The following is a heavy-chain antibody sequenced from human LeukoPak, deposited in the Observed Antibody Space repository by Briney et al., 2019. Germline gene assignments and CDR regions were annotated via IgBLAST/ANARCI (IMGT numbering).Heavy chain of an antibody. CDR2: IYYSGST. Sequence: SETLSLTCTVSGGSISSYYWSWIRQPPGKGLEWIGYIYYSGSTNYNPSLKSRVTISVDTSKNQFSLKLSSVTAADTAVYYCARGANSSGYYYSNYYYYMDVWGKGTTATVSS. V-gene: IGHV4-59*01. D-gene: IGHD3-22*01. J-gene: IGHJ6*03. CDR3: ARGANSSGYYYSNYYYYMDV. CDR1: GGSISSYY.